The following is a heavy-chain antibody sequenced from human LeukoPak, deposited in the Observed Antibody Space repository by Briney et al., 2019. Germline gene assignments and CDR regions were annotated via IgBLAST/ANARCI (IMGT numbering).Heavy chain of an antibody. CDR2: ISGSGGST. CDR1: GFTFSNYA. CDR3: ARHIAAAGTSPFDY. Sequence: GGSLRLSCAASGFTFSNYAMSWVRQAPGKGLEWVSAISGSGGSTYYADSVKGRFTISRDNSKNTLYLQMNSLRAEDTAVYYCARHIAAAGTSPFDYWGQGTLVTVSS. J-gene: IGHJ4*02. V-gene: IGHV3-23*01. D-gene: IGHD6-13*01.